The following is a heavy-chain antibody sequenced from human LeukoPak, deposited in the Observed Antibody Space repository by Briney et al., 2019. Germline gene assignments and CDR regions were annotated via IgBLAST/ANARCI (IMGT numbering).Heavy chain of an antibody. CDR1: GFTFSSYA. CDR3: AKAPGYDFLDV. D-gene: IGHD3-3*01. J-gene: IGHJ6*02. CDR2: ISYDLSNK. Sequence: GGFLRLSCAASGFTFSSYAMHWVRQAPGKGLEWVAVISYDLSNKYYADSVKGRFTISRDNSKNTLYLQMNSLRAEDTAVYYCAKAPGYDFLDVWGQGTTVTVSS. V-gene: IGHV3-30*04.